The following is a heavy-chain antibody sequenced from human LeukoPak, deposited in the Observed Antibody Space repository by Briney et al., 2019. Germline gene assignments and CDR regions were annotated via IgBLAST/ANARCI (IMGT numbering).Heavy chain of an antibody. D-gene: IGHD4-17*01. CDR1: GFTVSTTY. CDR3: ARGTVTAPDY. V-gene: IGHV3-53*01. Sequence: GGSLRLSCAASGFTVSTTYMTWVRQAPGKGLEWVSVIYAGGSTYYADSVKGRFTISRDISKNTLYLQMNSLRAEDTAVYYCARGTVTAPDYWGQGTLVTVSS. J-gene: IGHJ4*02. CDR2: IYAGGST.